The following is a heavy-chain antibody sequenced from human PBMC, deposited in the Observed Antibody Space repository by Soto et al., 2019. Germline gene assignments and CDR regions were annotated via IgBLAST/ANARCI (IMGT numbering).Heavy chain of an antibody. Sequence: GSLLLACSASGFTFKESAMNWVRQAPGKGLEWVASISDTGASTWYAESVRGRLSISRDNSKNTLYLQMNSLRGEDTAVYYCAKGRGSGWAWYFDNWGQGTLVTVYS. V-gene: IGHV3-23*01. J-gene: IGHJ4*02. CDR3: AKGRGSGWAWYFDN. D-gene: IGHD6-19*01. CDR2: ISDTGAST. CDR1: GFTFKESA.